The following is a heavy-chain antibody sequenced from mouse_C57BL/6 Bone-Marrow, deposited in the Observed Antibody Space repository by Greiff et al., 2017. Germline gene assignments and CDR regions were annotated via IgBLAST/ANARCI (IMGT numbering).Heavy chain of an antibody. CDR1: GYTFTSYW. CDR2: IHPGSGST. D-gene: IGHD3-1*01. CDR3: ARRISSGY. Sequence: VQLQQPGAELVRPGASVKLSCKASGYTFTSYWMHWVKQRPGQGLEWIGMIHPGSGSTNYNEKFKSKATLTAVKSSSTAYMQLSSLTSEDSAVYYCARRISSGYWGQGTTLTVSS. V-gene: IGHV1-64*01. J-gene: IGHJ2*01.